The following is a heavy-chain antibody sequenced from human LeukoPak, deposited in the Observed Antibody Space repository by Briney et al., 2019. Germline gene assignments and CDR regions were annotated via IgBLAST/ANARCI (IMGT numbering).Heavy chain of an antibody. CDR2: INSDGSST. J-gene: IGHJ4*02. Sequence: PGGSLRLSCAASGGTFSSYWMYWVRQAPGKGLVWVSHINSDGSSTNYADSVKGRFTISRDNAKNTPQLQVNSLRAEDTAVYYCARGTYGLDYWGQGTLVTVSS. V-gene: IGHV3-74*01. CDR1: GGTFSSYW. CDR3: ARGTYGLDY. D-gene: IGHD4-17*01.